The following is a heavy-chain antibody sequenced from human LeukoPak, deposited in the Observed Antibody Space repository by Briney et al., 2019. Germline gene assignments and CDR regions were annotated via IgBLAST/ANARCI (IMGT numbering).Heavy chain of an antibody. J-gene: IGHJ6*02. Sequence: GGSLRLSCAASGFTFSSYSMNWVRQAPGKGLEWVSYISSSSSTIYYADSVKGRFTISRDNAKNSLYLQMNSLRDEETAVYYCAREPTHYDILTGYPTYYGMDVWGHGTTVTVSS. CDR1: GFTFSSYS. CDR3: AREPTHYDILTGYPTYYGMDV. CDR2: ISSSSSTI. V-gene: IGHV3-48*02. D-gene: IGHD3-9*01.